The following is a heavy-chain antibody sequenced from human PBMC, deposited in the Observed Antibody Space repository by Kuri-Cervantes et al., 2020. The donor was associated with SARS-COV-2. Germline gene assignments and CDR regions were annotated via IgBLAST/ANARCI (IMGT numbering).Heavy chain of an antibody. CDR1: GGTFSSYA. V-gene: IGHV1-69*04. D-gene: IGHD3-10*01. J-gene: IGHJ6*02. CDR2: IIPILGIA. Sequence: LVKVSCKASGGTFSSYAISWVRQAPGQGLEWMGRIIPILGIANYAQKFQGRVTITADKSTSTAYMELSSLRSEDTAVYYCARSANYGSGSYYMSYGMDVWGQGTTVTVSS. CDR3: ARSANYGSGSYYMSYGMDV.